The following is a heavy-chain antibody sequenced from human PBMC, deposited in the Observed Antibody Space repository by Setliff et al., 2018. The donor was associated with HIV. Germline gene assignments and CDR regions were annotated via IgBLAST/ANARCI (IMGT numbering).Heavy chain of an antibody. CDR2: ITGTGNYI. V-gene: IGHV3-21*01. CDR1: GFTFSRYS. J-gene: IGHJ4*02. CDR3: ARGGSDWGRFDY. Sequence: GGSLRLSCAASGFTFSRYSMNWVRQAPGKGLEWVSTITGTGNYIYYVDSVKGRFTISRDNAKNSLYLQMNSLRAEDTALYFCARGGSDWGRFDYWGQGTLVTVSS. D-gene: IGHD7-27*01.